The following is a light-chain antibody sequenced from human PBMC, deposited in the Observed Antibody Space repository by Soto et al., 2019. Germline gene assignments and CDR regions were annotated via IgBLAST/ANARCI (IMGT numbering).Light chain of an antibody. Sequence: IVMTQSPATLSVSPGERATLSCRARQSVSSSLAWYQQKPGQAPRLLIYGASTRATGIPARFSGSRSGTEFTLTISSLQSEEFAVYYCQQYNNWPQTFGKGTKVEIK. CDR3: QQYNNWPQT. CDR1: QSVSSS. V-gene: IGKV3-15*01. J-gene: IGKJ1*01. CDR2: GAS.